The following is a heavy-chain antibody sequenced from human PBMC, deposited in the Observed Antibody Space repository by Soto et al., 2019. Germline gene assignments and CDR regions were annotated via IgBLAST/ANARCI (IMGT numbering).Heavy chain of an antibody. CDR2: INPKSGGT. V-gene: IGHV1-2*02. Sequence: ASVKVSCKATGYTFTGYYMHWVRQAPGQGLEWMGWINPKSGGTYYLQKFQGRVTMTRDTSISSAYMELSRLRFDDTATYYCARIPFDHVWGTDRYSPNFDYWGQGTQVTVSS. CDR1: GYTFTGYY. J-gene: IGHJ4*02. D-gene: IGHD3-16*02. CDR3: ARIPFDHVWGTDRYSPNFDY.